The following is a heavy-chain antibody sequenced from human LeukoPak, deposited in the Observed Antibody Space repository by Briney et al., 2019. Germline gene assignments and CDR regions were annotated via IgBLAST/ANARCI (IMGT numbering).Heavy chain of an antibody. Sequence: PSETLSLTCAVYGGSFSGYYWSWIRQPPGKGLEWIGSIYYSGTTYYNPSLKSRVTISVDTSKKQFSLKLRSVTAADTAVYYCARHEWGITNAFDIWGQGTMVTVSS. D-gene: IGHD1-14*01. CDR2: IYYSGTT. CDR1: GGSFSGYY. CDR3: ARHEWGITNAFDI. J-gene: IGHJ3*02. V-gene: IGHV4-34*01.